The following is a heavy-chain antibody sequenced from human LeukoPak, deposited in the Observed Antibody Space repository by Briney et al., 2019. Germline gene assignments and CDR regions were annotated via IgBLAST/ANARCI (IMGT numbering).Heavy chain of an antibody. J-gene: IGHJ4*02. CDR2: IRFDGNNK. Sequence: GGSLRLSCAASGFTFSKYGMHWVRQAPGKGLEWVTFIRFDGNNKYYADSAKGRFTVSRDNSKNTLYVQMNSLRGEDTAVYYCAKGGGAAATHLVDYWGQGTLVTVSS. D-gene: IGHD6-13*01. CDR3: AKGGGAAATHLVDY. CDR1: GFTFSKYG. V-gene: IGHV3-30*02.